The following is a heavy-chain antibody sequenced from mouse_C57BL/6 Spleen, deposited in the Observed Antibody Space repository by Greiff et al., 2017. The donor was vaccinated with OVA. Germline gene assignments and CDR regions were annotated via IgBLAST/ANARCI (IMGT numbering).Heavy chain of an antibody. CDR1: GYTFTDYY. CDR3: AREGYDEDY. J-gene: IGHJ2*01. V-gene: IGHV1-26*01. Sequence: EVQLQQSGPELVKPGASVKISCKASGYTFTDYYMNWVKQSHGKSLEWIGDINPNNGGTSYNQKFKGKATLTVDKSSSTAYMELRSLTSEDSAVYYCAREGYDEDYWGQGTTLTVSS. D-gene: IGHD2-2*01. CDR2: INPNNGGT.